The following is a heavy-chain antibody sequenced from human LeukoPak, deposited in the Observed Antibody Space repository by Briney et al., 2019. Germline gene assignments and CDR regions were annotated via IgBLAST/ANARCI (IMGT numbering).Heavy chain of an antibody. CDR1: GYSFTSYW. CDR3: ARLGEITMVRGVIPDFDY. V-gene: IGHV5-51*01. D-gene: IGHD3-10*01. J-gene: IGHJ4*02. Sequence: GESLKISCKGSGYSFTSYWIGWVRQMPGKGLEWMGIIYPGDSDTRYSPSFQGQVTISADKSISTAYLQWSSLKASDTAMYYCARLGEITMVRGVIPDFDYWGQGTLVTVSS. CDR2: IYPGDSDT.